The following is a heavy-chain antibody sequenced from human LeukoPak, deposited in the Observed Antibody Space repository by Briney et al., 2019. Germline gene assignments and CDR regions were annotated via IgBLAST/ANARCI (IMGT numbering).Heavy chain of an antibody. CDR2: IYSGGST. J-gene: IGHJ6*02. V-gene: IGHV3-66*01. CDR3: ARGLSYYYYYGMDV. D-gene: IGHD3-16*01. CDR1: WFTVSRKY. Sequence: GGSLRVLCAASWFTVSRKYMGGVGPATGKGLEWVSVIYSGGSTYYADSVKGRFTISRDNSKNTLYLQMNSLRAEDTAVYYCARGLSYYYYYGMDVWGQGTTVTVSS.